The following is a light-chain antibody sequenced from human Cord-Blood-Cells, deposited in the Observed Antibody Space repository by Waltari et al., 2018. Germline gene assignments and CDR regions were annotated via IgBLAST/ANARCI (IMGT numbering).Light chain of an antibody. CDR3: QQSYSTPQVT. CDR1: PSISSN. CDR2: AAS. V-gene: IGKV1-39*01. Sequence: DIQMPPSPSPLSASVGDRVTIPCRASPSISSNLNLYQQKTGKAPKLLIYAASSLQSGVPSRFSGSGSGTDFTLTISSLQPEDFATYYCQQSYSTPQVTFGGGTKVEIK. J-gene: IGKJ4*01.